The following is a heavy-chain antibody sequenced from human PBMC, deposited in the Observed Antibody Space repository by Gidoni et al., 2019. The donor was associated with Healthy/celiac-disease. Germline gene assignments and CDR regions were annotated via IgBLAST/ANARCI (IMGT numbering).Heavy chain of an antibody. D-gene: IGHD6-19*01. J-gene: IGHJ6*03. V-gene: IGHV3-74*01. CDR1: GFTFSSYC. CDR2: INSDGSST. CDR3: ARDGYSSGWSRFYYYYYMDV. Sequence: EVQLVESGGGLVQPGGSLRLSCAASGFTFSSYCMHWVRQAPGKGLVWVSRINSDGSSTSYADSVKGRFTISRDNAKNTLYLQMNSLRAEDTAVYYCARDGYSSGWSRFYYYYYMDVWGKGTTVTVSS.